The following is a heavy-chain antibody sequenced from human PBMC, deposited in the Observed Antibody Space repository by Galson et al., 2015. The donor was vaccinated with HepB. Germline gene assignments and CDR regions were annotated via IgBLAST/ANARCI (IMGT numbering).Heavy chain of an antibody. CDR1: GYTFTGYN. D-gene: IGHD2-21*02. CDR3: ARELVVTTFTGDYSYYYGMDV. CDR2: INPNNGGT. J-gene: IGHJ6*02. Sequence: SVKVSCKASGYTFTGYNLHWVRQAPGQGLEWVGWINPNNGGTNYAQKFQGWVTMTRDTSISTAYVELSRLRFDDTAVYYCARELVVTTFTGDYSYYYGMDVWGQGTTVTVSS. V-gene: IGHV1-2*04.